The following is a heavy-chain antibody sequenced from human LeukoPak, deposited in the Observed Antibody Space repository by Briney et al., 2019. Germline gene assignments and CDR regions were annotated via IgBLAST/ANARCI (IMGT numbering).Heavy chain of an antibody. CDR2: IYHSGST. CDR1: GGSISSGGYY. J-gene: IGHJ2*01. CDR3: ARDWYFDL. Sequence: PSETLSLTCTVSGGSISSGGYYWSWIRQPPGKGLEWIGYIYHSGSTYCNPSLKSRVTISVDRSKNQFSLKLSSVTAADTAVYYCARDWYFDLWGRGTLVTVSS. V-gene: IGHV4-30-2*01.